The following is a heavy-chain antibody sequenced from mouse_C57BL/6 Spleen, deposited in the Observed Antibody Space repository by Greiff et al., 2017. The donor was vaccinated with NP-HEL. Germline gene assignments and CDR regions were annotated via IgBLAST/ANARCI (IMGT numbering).Heavy chain of an antibody. CDR3: ARDYYGSSPAGFAY. J-gene: IGHJ3*01. CDR1: GYTFTSYT. D-gene: IGHD1-1*01. Sequence: VQLQQSGAELARPGASVKMSCKASGYTFTSYTMHWVKQRPGQGLEWIGYINPSSGYTKYNQKFKDKATLTADKSSSTAYMQLSSMTSEDSAVYYCARDYYGSSPAGFAYWGQGTLVTVSA. V-gene: IGHV1-4*01. CDR2: INPSSGYT.